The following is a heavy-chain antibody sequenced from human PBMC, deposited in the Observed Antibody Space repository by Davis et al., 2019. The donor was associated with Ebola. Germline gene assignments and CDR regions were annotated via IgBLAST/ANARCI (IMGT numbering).Heavy chain of an antibody. D-gene: IGHD6-6*01. CDR1: GFTFDDYA. J-gene: IGHJ4*02. CDR2: ISWNSGSI. Sequence: GGSLRLSCAASGFTFDDYAMHWVRQAPGKGLEWVSGISWNSGSIGYADSVKGRFTISRDNAKNSLYLQMNSLRAEDTALYYCAKDISYSSSGTDYWGQGTLVTVSS. V-gene: IGHV3-9*01. CDR3: AKDISYSSSGTDY.